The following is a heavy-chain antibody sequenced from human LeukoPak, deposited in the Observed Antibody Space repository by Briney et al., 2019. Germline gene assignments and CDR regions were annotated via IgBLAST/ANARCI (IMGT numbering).Heavy chain of an antibody. CDR3: AREARDNWNYVTYFDY. V-gene: IGHV4-4*07. CDR1: GGSISSYY. J-gene: IGHJ4*02. D-gene: IGHD1-7*01. CDR2: IYTSGST. Sequence: SETLSLTCTVSGGSISSYYWSWIRQPAGKGLEWIGRIYTSGSTNYNPSLKSRVTMSVDTSKNQSSLKLSSVTAADTAVYYCAREARDNWNYVTYFDYWGQGTLVTVSS.